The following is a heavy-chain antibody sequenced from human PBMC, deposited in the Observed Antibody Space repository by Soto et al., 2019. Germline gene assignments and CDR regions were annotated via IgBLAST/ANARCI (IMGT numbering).Heavy chain of an antibody. CDR1: GGTSSTYA. J-gene: IGHJ4*02. V-gene: IGHV1-69*06. D-gene: IGHD4-17*01. Sequence: QVQLVQSGAAVKKPGSSARVSCKASGGTSSTYAVHWVRQAPGQGLEWMGGIIPLYDSPYYARNFQGRFTIAADKSTDTAYMELRSLGYEDTAVYYCARGSHYGDALYWGQGTLVTVSS. CDR2: IIPLYDSP. CDR3: ARGSHYGDALY.